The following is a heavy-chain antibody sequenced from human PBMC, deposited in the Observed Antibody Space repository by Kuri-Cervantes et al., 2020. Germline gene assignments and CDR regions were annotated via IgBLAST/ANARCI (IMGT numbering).Heavy chain of an antibody. V-gene: IGHV4-34*01. CDR3: ARDDWKFNWFDP. CDR2: INHSGST. CDR1: GGSFSGYY. D-gene: IGHD1-1*01. J-gene: IGHJ5*02. Sequence: SETLSLTCAVYGGSFSGYYWSWIRQPPGKGLEWIGEINHSGSTNYSPSLKSRVTISLDTSKNQFSLKLSSVTAADTAVYYCARDDWKFNWFDPWGQGTLVTVSS.